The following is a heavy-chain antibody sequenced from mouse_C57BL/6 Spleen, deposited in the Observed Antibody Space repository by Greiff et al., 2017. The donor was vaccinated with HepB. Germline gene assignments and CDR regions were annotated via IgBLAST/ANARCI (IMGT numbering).Heavy chain of an antibody. J-gene: IGHJ4*01. V-gene: IGHV14-2*01. CDR3: AREEDYYASSRYYYAMDY. CDR2: IDPEDGET. D-gene: IGHD1-1*01. CDR1: GFNIKDYY. Sequence: EVKWGESGAELVKPGASVKLSCTASGFNIKDYYMHWVKQRTEQGLEWIGRIDPEDGETKYAPKFQGKATITADTSSNTAYLQLSSLTSEDTAVYYCAREEDYYASSRYYYAMDYWGQGTSVPVSS.